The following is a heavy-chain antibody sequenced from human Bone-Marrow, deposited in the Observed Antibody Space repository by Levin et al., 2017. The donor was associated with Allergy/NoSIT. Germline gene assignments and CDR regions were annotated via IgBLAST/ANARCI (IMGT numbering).Heavy chain of an antibody. Sequence: PSETLSLTCSVSGDSISSDAYYWTWIRQLPGKRLEWIGHIFKGGRTFYNPSLKSRVSISRDTSKNQFSLRLSSVTAADTAMYYCARDAINMAMARFDSWGPGTLVSVSS. CDR2: IFKGGRT. V-gene: IGHV4-31*03. D-gene: IGHD5-18*01. J-gene: IGHJ4*02. CDR3: ARDAINMAMARFDS. CDR1: GDSISSDAYY.